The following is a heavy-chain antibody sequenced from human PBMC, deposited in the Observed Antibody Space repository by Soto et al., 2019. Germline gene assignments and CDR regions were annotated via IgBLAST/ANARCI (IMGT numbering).Heavy chain of an antibody. CDR1: GGTFSSSA. J-gene: IGHJ3*02. CDR3: ARSETAGHRGFDI. V-gene: IGHV1-69*06. Sequence: QVQLVQSGAEMREPGSSVKVSCKASGGTFSSSAINWLRQAPGQGPEWMGGIIPTFGTANYIEKFRGRVTITVDTSTSTAYMEVSSLTSEDTAMYFCARSETAGHRGFDIWGQGTMVTVSS. CDR2: IIPTFGTA. D-gene: IGHD6-19*01.